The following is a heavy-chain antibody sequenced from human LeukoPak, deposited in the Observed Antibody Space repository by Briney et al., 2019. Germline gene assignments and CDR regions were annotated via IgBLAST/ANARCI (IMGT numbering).Heavy chain of an antibody. V-gene: IGHV1-18*01. CDR2: ISAYNGDT. D-gene: IGHD3-3*01. CDR3: ARDGVSATSY. Sequence: VASVKVSCKASGYTFSTYGITWVRQAPGQGLEWMGWISAYNGDTNYEQKFQDRVTMTTDTSTTTAYMELRSLRADDTAIYFCARDGVSATSYWGQGTLVTISS. J-gene: IGHJ4*02. CDR1: GYTFSTYG.